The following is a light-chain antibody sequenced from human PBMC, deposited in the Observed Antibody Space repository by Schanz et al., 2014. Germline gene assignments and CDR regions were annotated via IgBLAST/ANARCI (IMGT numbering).Light chain of an antibody. V-gene: IGKV1-5*01. CDR1: QGISRW. CDR3: QQYNTYWT. J-gene: IGKJ1*01. Sequence: DIQMTQSPSTLSASVGDRVTITCRASQGISRWLAWYQQKPGKAPNLLIYDASTLQSGVPSRFSGSGSGTEFTLTISSLQPDDFATYSCQQYNTYWTFGQGTKVEIK. CDR2: DAS.